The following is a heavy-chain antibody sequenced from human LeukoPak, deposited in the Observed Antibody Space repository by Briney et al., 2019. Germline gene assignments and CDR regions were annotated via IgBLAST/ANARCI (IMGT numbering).Heavy chain of an antibody. Sequence: TLSLTCTVSGGSISSGGYYWSWIRQHPGKGLEWIGYIYYSGSTYYNPSLKSRVTISVDTSKNQFSLKLSSVTAADTAVYYCARRVVVVPAAINWFDPWGQGTLVTVSS. J-gene: IGHJ5*02. V-gene: IGHV4-31*03. CDR2: IYYSGST. D-gene: IGHD2-2*02. CDR1: GGSISSGGYY. CDR3: ARRVVVVPAAINWFDP.